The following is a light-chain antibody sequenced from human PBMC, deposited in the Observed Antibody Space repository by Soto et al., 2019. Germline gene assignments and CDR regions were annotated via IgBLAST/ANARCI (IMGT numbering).Light chain of an antibody. CDR1: QSVSRR. Sequence: VLAQSAGTLSFAXXVVXXLSXXASQSVSRRLAWYQQRPGQSPRLLISGASMRASGVPVRFIGSGSGTDFTLTITRLEPEDFAVYYCQQYGGSPVTFGLGTRLEIK. J-gene: IGKJ5*01. CDR2: GAS. CDR3: QQYGGSPVT. V-gene: IGKV3-20*01.